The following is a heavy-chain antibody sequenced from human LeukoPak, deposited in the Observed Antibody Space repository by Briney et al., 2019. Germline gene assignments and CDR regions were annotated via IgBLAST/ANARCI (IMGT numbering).Heavy chain of an antibody. J-gene: IGHJ4*02. CDR3: ARLWGYLGAETFDY. CDR1: GFTFSNYW. CDR2: IAQDGGET. D-gene: IGHD3-22*01. Sequence: PGGSLRPSCAASGFTFSNYWMTWIRQAPGKGLEWVANIAQDGGETYYVDSVKGRFTISRDNAKNSLFLQMSSLRAGDTAVYFCARLWGYLGAETFDYWGQGTLVTVSS. V-gene: IGHV3-7*03.